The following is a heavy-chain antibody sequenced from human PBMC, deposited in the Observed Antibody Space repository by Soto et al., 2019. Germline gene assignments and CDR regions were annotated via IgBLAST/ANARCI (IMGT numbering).Heavy chain of an antibody. CDR2: IIPIFGTA. Sequence: GASVKVSCKASGGTFSSYDISWVRQAPGQGLEWMGGIIPIFGTANYAQKFQGRVTITADESTSTAYMELSSLRSEDTAVYYCARVNMITFGGVIVNDAFDIWGQGTMVTVSS. J-gene: IGHJ3*02. CDR1: GGTFSSYD. D-gene: IGHD3-16*02. CDR3: ARVNMITFGGVIVNDAFDI. V-gene: IGHV1-69*13.